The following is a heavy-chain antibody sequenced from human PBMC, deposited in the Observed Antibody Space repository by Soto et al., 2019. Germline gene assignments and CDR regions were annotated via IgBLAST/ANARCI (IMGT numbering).Heavy chain of an antibody. CDR2: TYYRSKWYN. Sequence: LSQTLSLTCAISGDSVSSNSAAWNWIRQSPSRGLEWLGRTYYRSKWYNDYAVSVKSRITINPDTSKNQFSLQLNSVTPEDTAVYYCARGHYYDILTGYYSPHYYYYYYMDVWGKGTTVTVSS. CDR1: GDSVSSNSAA. V-gene: IGHV6-1*01. CDR3: ARGHYYDILTGYYSPHYYYYYYMDV. D-gene: IGHD3-9*01. J-gene: IGHJ6*03.